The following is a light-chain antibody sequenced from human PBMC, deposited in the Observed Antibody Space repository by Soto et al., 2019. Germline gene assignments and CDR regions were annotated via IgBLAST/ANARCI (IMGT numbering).Light chain of an antibody. CDR1: SSNIGAGYT. V-gene: IGLV1-40*01. CDR2: GMN. Sequence: QSVLTQPPSVSGAPGQRVSISCTGGSSNIGAGYTPYWYQLLPGTAPKLLMYGMNDRPSGVPDRFSGSKSGTSASLTITGLQAEDEADYYCQSYDSSLGGSVFGTGTKLTVL. CDR3: QSYDSSLGGSV. J-gene: IGLJ1*01.